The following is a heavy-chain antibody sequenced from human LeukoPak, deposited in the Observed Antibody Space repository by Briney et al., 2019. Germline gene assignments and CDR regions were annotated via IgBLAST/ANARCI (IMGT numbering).Heavy chain of an antibody. CDR1: GYTFTGFF. D-gene: IGHD5-12*01. J-gene: IGHJ4*02. Sequence: SVKVSCKASGYTFTGFFIHWARQAAGDGLEWMGGIIPIFGTANYAQKFQDRVTTTPDDSTSKPYMEQRSLISEDTAVYYCARADIVATGGESFDYWGQGTLVTVSS. V-gene: IGHV1-69*13. CDR2: IIPIFGTA. CDR3: ARADIVATGGESFDY.